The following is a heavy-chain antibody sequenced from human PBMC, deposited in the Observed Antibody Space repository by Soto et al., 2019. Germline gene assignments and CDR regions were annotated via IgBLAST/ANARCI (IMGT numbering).Heavy chain of an antibody. V-gene: IGHV3-33*01. CDR2: IWYDGSNK. CDR1: GFTFSSYG. D-gene: IGHD1-26*01. J-gene: IGHJ4*02. CDR3: ARQVGATYFDY. Sequence: GGSLRLSCAASGFTFSSYGMHWVRQAPGKGLEWVAVIWYDGSNKYYADSVKGRFTISRDNSKNTLYLQMNSLRAEDTAVYYCARQVGATYFDYWGQGTLVTVSS.